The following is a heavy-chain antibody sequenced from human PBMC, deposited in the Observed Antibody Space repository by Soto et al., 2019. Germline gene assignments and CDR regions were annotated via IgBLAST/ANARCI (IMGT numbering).Heavy chain of an antibody. J-gene: IGHJ6*02. D-gene: IGHD5-18*01. V-gene: IGHV3-23*01. Sequence: GGALRLSCAASVFACSRYAMSWVRQAPGKGLEWVSAISDSGGSTYYADSVKGRFTISRDNSKNTLYLQMNSLRAEDTAVYYCANRDTSMVTRYYYGMDVWGQGTTVTVSS. CDR3: ANRDTSMVTRYYYGMDV. CDR2: ISDSGGST. CDR1: VFACSRYA.